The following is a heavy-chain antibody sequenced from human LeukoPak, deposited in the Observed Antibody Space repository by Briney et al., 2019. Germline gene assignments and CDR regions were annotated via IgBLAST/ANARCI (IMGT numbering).Heavy chain of an antibody. Sequence: PGGSLRLSCAASGFTFSSYWMNWVRQAPGKGLVWVSRINSDGSSTSYADSVKGRFTISRDNAKNTLYLQMNSLRGEDTAVYYCAREVVPAANDYWGQGTLVTVSS. J-gene: IGHJ4*02. D-gene: IGHD2-2*01. CDR3: AREVVPAANDY. CDR1: GFTFSSYW. CDR2: INSDGSST. V-gene: IGHV3-74*01.